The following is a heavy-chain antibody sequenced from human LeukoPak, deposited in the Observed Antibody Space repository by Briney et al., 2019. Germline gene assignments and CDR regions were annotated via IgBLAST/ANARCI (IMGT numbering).Heavy chain of an antibody. CDR3: AWSRDGYNYFVY. J-gene: IGHJ4*02. V-gene: IGHV3-74*01. CDR1: GFTFSSNW. Sequence: GGSLRRSCAASGFTFSSNWMHWVRQAPGKGLVWVSRINGDGTSTTYAGSVKGRFTISRDNAKNTLYLQMNSLRAEDTAVYYCAWSRDGYNYFVYWGQGTLVTVSS. D-gene: IGHD5-24*01. CDR2: INGDGTST.